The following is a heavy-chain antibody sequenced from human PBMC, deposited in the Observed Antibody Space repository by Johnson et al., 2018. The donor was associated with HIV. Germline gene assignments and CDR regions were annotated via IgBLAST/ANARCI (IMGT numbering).Heavy chain of an antibody. CDR1: GFTFDDYG. J-gene: IGHJ3*02. D-gene: IGHD5-18*01. V-gene: IGHV3-30*03. CDR3: ARLPSGYSRDDLDI. CDR2: ISYDGGSK. Sequence: QMLLVESGGGVVRPGGSLRLSCAASGFTFDDYGMSWVRQVPGKGLEWVAIISYDGGSKYYADSVKGRFTVSRDNSKNTLYLQINSLRPEDTAVYYCARLPSGYSRDDLDIWGQGTMVTVSS.